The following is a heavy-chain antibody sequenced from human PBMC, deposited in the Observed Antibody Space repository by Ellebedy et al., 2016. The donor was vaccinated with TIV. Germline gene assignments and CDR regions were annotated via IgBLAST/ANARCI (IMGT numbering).Heavy chain of an antibody. Sequence: PGGSLRLSCSASGFTFSSYAMHWVRQAPGKGLEYISAIVSNGDSTYSANSVKGRFIISRDNSKNTLYLQMSSLRLEDTAAYYCVKAWGDWGQGTLVTVSS. CDR3: VKAWGD. J-gene: IGHJ4*02. CDR1: GFTFSSYA. D-gene: IGHD3-16*01. CDR2: IVSNGDST. V-gene: IGHV3-64D*06.